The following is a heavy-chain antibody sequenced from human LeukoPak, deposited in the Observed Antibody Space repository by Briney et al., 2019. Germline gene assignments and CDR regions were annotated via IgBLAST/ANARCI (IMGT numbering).Heavy chain of an antibody. D-gene: IGHD2-15*01. CDR2: IIPILGIA. CDR3: ARDVVVAATLNWFDP. V-gene: IGHV1-69*04. J-gene: IGHJ5*02. CDR1: GGTFSSYA. Sequence: GASVKVSCKASGGTFSSYAISWVRQAPGQGLEWMGRIIPILGIANYAQKFQGRVTITADKSTSTAYIELSSLRSEDTAVYYCARDVVVAATLNWFDPWGQGTLVTVSS.